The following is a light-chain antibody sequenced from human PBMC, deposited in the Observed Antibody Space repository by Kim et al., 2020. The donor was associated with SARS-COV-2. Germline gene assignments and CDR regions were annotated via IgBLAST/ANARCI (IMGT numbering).Light chain of an antibody. J-gene: IGLJ1*01. CDR3: QAWDSSTEV. V-gene: IGLV3-1*01. CDR2: QDS. Sequence: SLSPGQTAIITCSGDKLGDKYACWYQQKPGQSPVLVIYQDSKRPSGIPERFSGSNSGNTATLTISGTQAMDEADYYCQAWDSSTEVFGTGTKVTVL. CDR1: KLGDKY.